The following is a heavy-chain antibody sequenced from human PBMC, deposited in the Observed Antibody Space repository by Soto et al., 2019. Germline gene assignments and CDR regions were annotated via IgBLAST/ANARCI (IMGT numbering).Heavy chain of an antibody. CDR1: GFTFSNHY. J-gene: IGHJ6*02. D-gene: IGHD6-13*01. CDR2: IKRGGSEK. Sequence: EVQLVESGGGLVKPGGSLRLSCAASGFTFSNHYMSWVRQAPGKGLEWVANIKRGGSEKSYVEYVKGRFTISGDNAKNSVYLHMNSLGVEDTAVYYGARRNSDYYHGRGVWGQRTTVTVFS. V-gene: IGHV3-7*01. CDR3: ARRNSDYYHGRGV.